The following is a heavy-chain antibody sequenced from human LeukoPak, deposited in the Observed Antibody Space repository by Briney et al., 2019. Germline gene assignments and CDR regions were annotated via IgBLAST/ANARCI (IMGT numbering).Heavy chain of an antibody. J-gene: IGHJ3*02. CDR3: ARDLVTVTKGFDI. V-gene: IGHV4-34*12. CDR2: MIHSGGS. D-gene: IGHD4-17*01. Sequence: PSETLSLTCGVSGGAFSGYYWSWIRQAPGKGLEWIGEMIHSGGSNYNPSLRSRVTISGDTSKNQFSLKLNSLAAADTAVYYCARDLVTVTKGFDIWGQGTMVSVSS. CDR1: GGAFSGYY.